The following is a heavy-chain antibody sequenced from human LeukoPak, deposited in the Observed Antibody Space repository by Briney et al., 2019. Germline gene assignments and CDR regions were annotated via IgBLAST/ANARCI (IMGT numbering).Heavy chain of an antibody. Sequence: GGSLRLSCTASGFIFNNFWMNWVRQAPGKGLEWVANIKQDGNEKYYVDSVMGRFIISRDNAKNSMYLQMNTLRAEDTGVYYCARVLYYGSARRYYFDYWGQGTLVTVSS. CDR1: GFIFNNFW. D-gene: IGHD3-10*01. V-gene: IGHV3-7*01. J-gene: IGHJ4*02. CDR2: IKQDGNEK. CDR3: ARVLYYGSARRYYFDY.